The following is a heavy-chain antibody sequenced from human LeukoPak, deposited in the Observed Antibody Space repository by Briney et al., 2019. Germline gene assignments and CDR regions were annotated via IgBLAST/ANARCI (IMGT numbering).Heavy chain of an antibody. J-gene: IGHJ5*02. CDR3: TTDPSYSSSWYYWFDP. D-gene: IGHD6-13*01. CDR1: GFTFGDYA. Sequence: GGSLRLSCTASGFTFGDYAMRWVSQAPGKGLEWVGFISSKAYGGTTEYAASVQGRFTISRDDSKSIAYLQMNSLKTEDTAVYYCTTDPSYSSSWYYWFDPWGQGTLVTVSS. V-gene: IGHV3-49*04. CDR2: ISSKAYGGTT.